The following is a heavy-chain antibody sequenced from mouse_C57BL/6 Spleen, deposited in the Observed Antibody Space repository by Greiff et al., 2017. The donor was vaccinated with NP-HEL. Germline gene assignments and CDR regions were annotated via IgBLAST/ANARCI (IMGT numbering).Heavy chain of an antibody. CDR2: ISSGGSYT. D-gene: IGHD6-1*01. V-gene: IGHV5-6*01. CDR3: ARRSSYDYFDY. J-gene: IGHJ2*01. Sequence: VQLKQSGGDLVKPGGSLKLSCAASGFTFSSYGMSWVRQTPDKRLEWVATISSGGSYTYYPDSVKGRFTISRDNAKNTLYLQMSSLKSEYTAMYYCARRSSYDYFDYWGQGTTLTVSS. CDR1: GFTFSSYG.